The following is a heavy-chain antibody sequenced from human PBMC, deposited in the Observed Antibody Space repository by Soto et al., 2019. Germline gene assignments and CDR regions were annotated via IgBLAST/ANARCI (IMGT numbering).Heavy chain of an antibody. CDR3: VRDGTKTLRDWFDP. V-gene: IGHV4-4*07. J-gene: IGHJ5*02. CDR1: GASISGFY. CDR2: IYATGTT. D-gene: IGHD1-1*01. Sequence: SETLSLTCTVSGASISGFYWSWIRKSAGKGLEWIGRIYATGTTDYNPSPKSRVMMSVDTSKKQFSLKLRSVTAADTAVYYCVRDGTKTLRDWFDPWGQGISVTAPQ.